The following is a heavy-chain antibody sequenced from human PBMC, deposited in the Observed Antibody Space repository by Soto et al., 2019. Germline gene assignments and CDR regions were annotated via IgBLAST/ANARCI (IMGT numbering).Heavy chain of an antibody. Sequence: GGSLRLSCAASGFTFSSYAMHWVRQAPGKGLEWVAVISYDGSNKYYADSVKGRFTISRDNSKNTLYLQMNSLRREDTAVYYCAKERTASFNFRHYDAMDVWGQGATVTVSS. D-gene: IGHD2-2*01. CDR3: AKERTASFNFRHYDAMDV. V-gene: IGHV3-30-3*01. CDR1: GFTFSSYA. CDR2: ISYDGSNK. J-gene: IGHJ6*02.